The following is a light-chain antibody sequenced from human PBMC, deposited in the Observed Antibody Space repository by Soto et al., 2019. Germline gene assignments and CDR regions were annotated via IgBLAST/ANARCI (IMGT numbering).Light chain of an antibody. CDR3: QQFGSSPLK. Sequence: EIVLTQSPGTLSLSPGERAILSCRASQSVSSSYLAWYQQKPGQAPRLLIYATSSRATGIPDRFSGSGSGTDFTLTISRLEPEDFAVYYCQQFGSSPLKFGQGTKVEIK. V-gene: IGKV3-20*01. J-gene: IGKJ1*01. CDR1: QSVSSSY. CDR2: ATS.